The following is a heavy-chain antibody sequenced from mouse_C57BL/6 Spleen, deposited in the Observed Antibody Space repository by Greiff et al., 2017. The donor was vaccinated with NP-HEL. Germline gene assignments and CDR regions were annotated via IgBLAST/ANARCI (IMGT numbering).Heavy chain of an antibody. D-gene: IGHD2-10*02. CDR2: ISYDGSN. J-gene: IGHJ2*01. CDR1: GYSITSGYY. V-gene: IGHV3-6*01. CDR3: ARGYGNGFFDY. Sequence: EVKLQESGPGLVKPSQSLSLTCSVTGYSITSGYYWNWIRQFPGNKLEWMGYISYDGSNNYNPSLKNRISITRDTSKNQFFLKLNSVTTEDTATYYCARGYGNGFFDYWGQGTTLTVSS.